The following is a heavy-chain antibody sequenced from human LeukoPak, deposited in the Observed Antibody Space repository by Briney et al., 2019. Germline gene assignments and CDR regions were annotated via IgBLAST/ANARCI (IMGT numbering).Heavy chain of an antibody. CDR3: ARASYGSGSSPGY. J-gene: IGHJ4*02. D-gene: IGHD3-10*01. CDR2: ISSSSYT. Sequence: GGSLRLSCAASGFTFSDYYMSWLRHAPGKGLEGVSYISSSSYTNYADSVKGRFTISRDNAKNSLYLQMNSLRAEDTAVYYCARASYGSGSSPGYWGQGTLVTVSS. V-gene: IGHV3-11*06. CDR1: GFTFSDYY.